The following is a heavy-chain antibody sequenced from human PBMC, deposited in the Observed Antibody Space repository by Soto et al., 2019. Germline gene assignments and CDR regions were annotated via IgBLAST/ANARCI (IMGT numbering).Heavy chain of an antibody. Sequence: QVQLQESGPGLVKPSETLSLTCAVSGDSISSYYCMWIRQPPGKRLESIGYLYYGRSANYNPSLKSRGTLSVDTSTNQCSLTLSSMTAADTAVYYCALRSMAVVPEYWGQGTLVTVSS. J-gene: IGHJ4*02. D-gene: IGHD3-22*01. CDR3: ALRSMAVVPEY. CDR2: LYYGRSA. V-gene: IGHV4-59*01. CDR1: GDSISSYY.